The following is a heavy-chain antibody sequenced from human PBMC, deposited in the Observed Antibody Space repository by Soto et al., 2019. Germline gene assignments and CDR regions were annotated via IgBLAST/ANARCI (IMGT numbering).Heavy chain of an antibody. V-gene: IGHV4-59*01. CDR3: AREKGRYDSGMDV. CDR2: TFYSGST. J-gene: IGHJ6*02. Sequence: PSETLSLTCTVSGGSISGYYWSWIRQPPGKALEWIGYTFYSGSTKYNPSLKSRATISVDTSKTHFSLNLSSVTTADTAVYYCAREKGRYDSGMDVWGQGTTVTVSS. D-gene: IGHD3-9*01. CDR1: GGSISGYY.